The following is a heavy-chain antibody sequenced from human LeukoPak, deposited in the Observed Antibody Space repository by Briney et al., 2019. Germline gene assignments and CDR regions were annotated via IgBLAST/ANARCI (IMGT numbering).Heavy chain of an antibody. CDR1: GFTVSSNY. D-gene: IGHD5-24*01. CDR2: IYSGGSK. V-gene: IGHV3-53*01. CDR3: ARIDGYNLGYYFDY. Sequence: GGSLRLSCAASGFTVSSNYMSWVRQAPGKGLEWVSVIYSGGSKYYADSVKGRVTISRDNSKNTLYLQMNSRRAEDTAVYYCARIDGYNLGYYFDYWGQGTLVTVSS. J-gene: IGHJ4*02.